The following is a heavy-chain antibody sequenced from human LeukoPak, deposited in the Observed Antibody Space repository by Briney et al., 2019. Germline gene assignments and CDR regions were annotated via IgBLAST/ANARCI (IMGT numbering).Heavy chain of an antibody. V-gene: IGHV4-4*07. CDR2: IHTSGIT. CDR1: GGSITSYY. Sequence: PSETLSLTCTVSGGSITSYYWSWIRQPAGKGLEWIGRIHTSGITNYNPSLKSRVTMAGVTSKNEFSLKLSSEPAADTAVYYCARSYGDYQYNWFDPWGQGTLVTVSS. D-gene: IGHD4-17*01. J-gene: IGHJ5*02. CDR3: ARSYGDYQYNWFDP.